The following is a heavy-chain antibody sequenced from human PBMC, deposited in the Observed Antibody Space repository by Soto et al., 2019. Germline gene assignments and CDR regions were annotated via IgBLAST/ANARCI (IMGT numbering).Heavy chain of an antibody. Sequence: SETLSLTCAVYGGSFSGYYWSWIRQPPGKGLEWIGEINHSGSTDYNPSLKSRVTISVDTSKNQFSLKLSSVTAADTAVYYCARGLVYYGSGSYHGMDVWGQGTTVTVSS. V-gene: IGHV4-34*01. CDR2: INHSGST. J-gene: IGHJ6*02. CDR3: ARGLVYYGSGSYHGMDV. CDR1: GGSFSGYY. D-gene: IGHD3-10*01.